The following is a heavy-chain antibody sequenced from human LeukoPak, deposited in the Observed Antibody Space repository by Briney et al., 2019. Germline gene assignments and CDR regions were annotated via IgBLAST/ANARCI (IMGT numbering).Heavy chain of an antibody. CDR1: GFIVSANF. J-gene: IGHJ4*02. Sequence: GGSLRLSCEASGFIVSANFMNWVRQAPGKGLEWVSVMYSVGTTYYADSVKGRFTVSRDPSKNTLYLQMDSLRAEDTAVYYCASSLWFGELPFDYWGQGTLVTVSS. D-gene: IGHD3-10*01. CDR3: ASSLWFGELPFDY. V-gene: IGHV3-66*01. CDR2: MYSVGTT.